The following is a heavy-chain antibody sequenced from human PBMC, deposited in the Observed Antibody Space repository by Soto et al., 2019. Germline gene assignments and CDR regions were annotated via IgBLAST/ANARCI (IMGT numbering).Heavy chain of an antibody. D-gene: IGHD3-10*01. CDR2: INAGNGNT. J-gene: IGHJ4*02. CDR3: AGGYGSGIMVGY. V-gene: IGHV1-3*01. Sequence: QVQLVQSGAEVKKPGASVKGSCKASGYTFTSYAMHWVRQAPGQGLEWMGWINAGNGNTKYSQKFQGRVTITRDTSESTAYMELSSLRSEDTAVYYCAGGYGSGIMVGYWGQGTLVTVSS. CDR1: GYTFTSYA.